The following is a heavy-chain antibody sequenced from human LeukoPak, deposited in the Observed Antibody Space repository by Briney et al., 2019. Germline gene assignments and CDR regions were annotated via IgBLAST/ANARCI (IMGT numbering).Heavy chain of an antibody. CDR2: IKQDGSEK. CDR3: ARDGITGTGGDAFDI. V-gene: IGHV3-7*01. J-gene: IGHJ3*02. CDR1: GFTFSSYW. D-gene: IGHD1-7*01. Sequence: GGSLRLSCAASGFTFSSYWMSWVRQAPGKGLEWVANIKQDGSEKYYVDSVKGRFTISRDNAKNSLHLQMNSLRAEDTAVYYCARDGITGTGGDAFDIWGQGTMVTVSS.